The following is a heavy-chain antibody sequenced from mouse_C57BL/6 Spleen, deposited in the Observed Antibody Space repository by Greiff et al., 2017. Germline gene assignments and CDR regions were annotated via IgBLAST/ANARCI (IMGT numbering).Heavy chain of an antibody. J-gene: IGHJ2*01. CDR2: INPGSGGT. CDR3: ARDYGRDY. D-gene: IGHD2-1*01. Sequence: QVQLQQSGAELVRPGTSVKVSCKASGYAFTNYLIEWVKQRPGQGLEWIGVINPGSGGTTYNEKFKGKATLPADKSSSTAYMQLSSLTSEDSAVYVCARDYGRDYWGQGTTLTVSS. V-gene: IGHV1-54*01. CDR1: GYAFTNYL.